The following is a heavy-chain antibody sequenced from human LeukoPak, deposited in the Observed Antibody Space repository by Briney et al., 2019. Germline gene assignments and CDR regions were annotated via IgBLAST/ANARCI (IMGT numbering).Heavy chain of an antibody. CDR3: ARNDYGDYVEAGWFDP. Sequence: GGSLRLFCAASGFTFSSYAMHWVRQAPGKGLEYVSAISSNGGSTYYANSVKGRFTISRDNSKNTLYLQMGSLRAEDMAVYYCARNDYGDYVEAGWFDPWGQGTLVTVSS. V-gene: IGHV3-64*01. CDR2: ISSNGGST. D-gene: IGHD4-17*01. CDR1: GFTFSSYA. J-gene: IGHJ5*02.